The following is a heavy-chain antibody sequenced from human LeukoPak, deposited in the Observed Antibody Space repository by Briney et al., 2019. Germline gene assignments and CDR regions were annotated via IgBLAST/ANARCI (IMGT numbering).Heavy chain of an antibody. CDR1: GFTFSSYA. CDR2: IGTNGDST. V-gene: IGHV3-64D*09. CDR3: AAKEVGATRPYDF. D-gene: IGHD1-26*01. Sequence: PGGSLRLSCSASGFTFSSYAIHWVRQAPGKGLEYVSAIGTNGDSTFYADSVKGRFTISRDNSKNTLYLQMSSLRPEDTAVYYCAAKEVGATRPYDFWGQGTLVTVSS. J-gene: IGHJ4*02.